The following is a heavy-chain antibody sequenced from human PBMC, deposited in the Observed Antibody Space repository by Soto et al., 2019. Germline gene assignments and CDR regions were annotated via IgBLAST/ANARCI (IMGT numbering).Heavy chain of an antibody. V-gene: IGHV3-21*01. CDR1: GFTFTRYS. CDR2: ISSTTNYI. Sequence: GGSLRLSCAASGFTFTRYSMNWVRQAPGKRLEWVSSISSTTNYIYYADSMKGRFTVSRDNAKNSVYLEMNSLSAEDTAVYYCARESEDLTSNFDYWGQGTPVTVSS. J-gene: IGHJ4*02. CDR3: ARESEDLTSNFDY. D-gene: IGHD2-15*01.